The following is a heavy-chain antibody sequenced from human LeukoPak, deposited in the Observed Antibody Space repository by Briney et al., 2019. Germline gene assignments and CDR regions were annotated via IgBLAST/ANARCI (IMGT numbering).Heavy chain of an antibody. Sequence: PGGSLRLSCAASGFTFSSYWMSWVRQAPGKGLEWVANIKQDGSEKYYVDSVKGRFTISRDNAKNSLYLQMNSLRAEDTAVYYCARDHITIFGVVLDYWGQGTLVTVSS. V-gene: IGHV3-7*01. CDR2: IKQDGSEK. CDR3: ARDHITIFGVVLDY. D-gene: IGHD3-3*01. CDR1: GFTFSSYW. J-gene: IGHJ4*02.